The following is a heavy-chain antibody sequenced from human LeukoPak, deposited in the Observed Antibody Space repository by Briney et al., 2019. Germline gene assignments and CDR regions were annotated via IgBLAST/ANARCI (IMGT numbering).Heavy chain of an antibody. CDR3: ARDLARGIAAAGNWFDP. J-gene: IGHJ5*02. V-gene: IGHV3-7*01. D-gene: IGHD6-13*01. CDR1: GFTSRSYW. CDR2: IKQDGSEK. Sequence: GSLGLTCAASGFTSRSYWMSSVRQPPGKGLEWVANIKQDGSEKYYVDSVKGRFTISRDNAKNSLYLQMNSLRAEDTAVYYCARDLARGIAAAGNWFDPWGQGTLVTVSS.